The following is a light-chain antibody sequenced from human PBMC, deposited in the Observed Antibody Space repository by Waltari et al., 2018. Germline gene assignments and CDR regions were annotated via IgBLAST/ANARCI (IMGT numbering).Light chain of an antibody. J-gene: IGLJ3*02. Sequence: QSALTQTASVSGSPGQSITISCTGAISGVYVSWYQQHPGKVPRLLIYDVSNRPSGVSTRFSGSKSGNTASLTISGLQAEDEAAYYCSSYTDSTSLVFGGGTKLTVL. V-gene: IGLV2-14*03. CDR2: DVS. CDR3: SSYTDSTSLV. CDR1: ISGVY.